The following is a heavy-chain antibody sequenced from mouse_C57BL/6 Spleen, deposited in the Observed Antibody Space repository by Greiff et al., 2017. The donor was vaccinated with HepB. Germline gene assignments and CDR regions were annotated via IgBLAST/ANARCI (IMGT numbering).Heavy chain of an antibody. J-gene: IGHJ2*01. V-gene: IGHV1-81*01. D-gene: IGHD1-1*01. CDR1: GYTFTSYG. CDR2: IYPRSGNT. Sequence: VKLVESGAELARPGASVKLSCKASGYTFTSYGISWVKQRTGQGLEWIGEIYPRSGNTYYNEKFKGKATLTADKSSSTAYMELRSLTSEDSAVYFCARDYYGSSLSFDYWGQGTTLTVSS. CDR3: ARDYYGSSLSFDY.